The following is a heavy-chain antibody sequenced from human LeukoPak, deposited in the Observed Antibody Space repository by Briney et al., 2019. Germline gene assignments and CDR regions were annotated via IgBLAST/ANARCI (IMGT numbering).Heavy chain of an antibody. Sequence: PGGSLRLSCAASGFTFSTCSMKWVRQAPGKGLEWVSAISSSGASTYYADSVKGRFTISRDNSKNTLYLQMNSLRTEDTAVYYCARDYYESSGYPPEPYDNWGQGTLVTVSS. CDR2: ISSSGAST. CDR1: GFTFSTCS. D-gene: IGHD3-22*01. J-gene: IGHJ4*02. CDR3: ARDYYESSGYPPEPYDN. V-gene: IGHV3-23*01.